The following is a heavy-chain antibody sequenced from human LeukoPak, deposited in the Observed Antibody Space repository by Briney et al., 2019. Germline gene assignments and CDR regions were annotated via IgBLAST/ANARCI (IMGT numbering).Heavy chain of an antibody. CDR2: IYPSDSDT. V-gene: IGHV5-51*01. J-gene: IGHJ4*02. CDR1: GYTFSTSW. D-gene: IGHD5-12*01. CDR3: ARVGYSGYESDS. Sequence: GESLKISCQASGYTFSTSWICWVRQMPGKGLEWMGIIYPSDSDTRYSPSFQGQVTISADKSINTAYLQWSSLKASDTAMYYCARVGYSGYESDSWGQGTLVTVSS.